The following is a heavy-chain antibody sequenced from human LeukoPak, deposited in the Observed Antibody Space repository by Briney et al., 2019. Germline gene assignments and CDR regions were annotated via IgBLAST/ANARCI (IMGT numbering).Heavy chain of an antibody. CDR2: INHSGST. Sequence: SETLSLTCAAYGGSFSGYYWSWIRQPPGKGLEWIGEINHSGSTNYNPSLKSRVTISVDTSKNQFSLKLSSVTAADTAVYYCARGTIAVAGQGDYYYYGMDVWGQGTTVTVSS. D-gene: IGHD6-19*01. J-gene: IGHJ6*02. V-gene: IGHV4-34*01. CDR3: ARGTIAVAGQGDYYYYGMDV. CDR1: GGSFSGYY.